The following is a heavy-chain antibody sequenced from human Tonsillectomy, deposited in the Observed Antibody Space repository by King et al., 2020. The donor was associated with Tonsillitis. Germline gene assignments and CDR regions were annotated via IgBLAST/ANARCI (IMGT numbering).Heavy chain of an antibody. CDR2: IYYNGST. D-gene: IGHD3-3*01. J-gene: IGHJ4*02. Sequence: QLQESGPGLVKPSETLSLTCTVSGGSISNFYWNWIRQPPGKGLEWIGYIYYNGSTNYNPSLKSRVTISVDTSKNQFSLKLSSVTAADTAVYYCARGVTLFGVVSTYFDYWGQGTLVTVSS. V-gene: IGHV4-59*01. CDR3: ARGVTLFGVVSTYFDY. CDR1: GGSISNFY.